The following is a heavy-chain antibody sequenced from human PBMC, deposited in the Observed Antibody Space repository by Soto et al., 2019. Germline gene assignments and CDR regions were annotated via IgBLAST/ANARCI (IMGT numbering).Heavy chain of an antibody. Sequence: QVQLVESGGGVVQPGRSLRLSCAASGFTFSSYAMHWVRQAPGKGLEWVAVISYDGSNKYYADSVKGRFTISRDNSKNTLYLQMNSLRAEDTAVYYCARAPSGPRYGMDVWGQGTTVTVSS. V-gene: IGHV3-30-3*01. D-gene: IGHD3-10*01. CDR2: ISYDGSNK. J-gene: IGHJ6*02. CDR1: GFTFSSYA. CDR3: ARAPSGPRYGMDV.